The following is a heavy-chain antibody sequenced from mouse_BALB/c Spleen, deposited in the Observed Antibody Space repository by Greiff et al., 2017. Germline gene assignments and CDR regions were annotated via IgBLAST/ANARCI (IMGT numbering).Heavy chain of an antibody. CDR3: ARVITTAGNFDY. CDR2: ISSGGSYT. D-gene: IGHD1-1*01. Sequence: EVQRVESGGGLVKPGGSLKLSCAASGFTFSSYAMSWVRQSPEKRLEWVAEISSGGSYTYYPDTVTGRFTISRDNAKNTLYLEMSSLRSEDTAMYYCARVITTAGNFDYWGQGTTLTVSS. J-gene: IGHJ2*01. V-gene: IGHV5-9-4*01. CDR1: GFTFSSYA.